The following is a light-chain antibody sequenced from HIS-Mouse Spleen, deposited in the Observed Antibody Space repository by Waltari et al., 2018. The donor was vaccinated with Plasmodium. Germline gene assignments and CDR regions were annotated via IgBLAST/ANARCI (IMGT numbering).Light chain of an antibody. V-gene: IGKV2-30*01. CDR2: KVS. CDR3: MQGTHWPYT. J-gene: IGKJ2*01. Sequence: DVVMTQSPLSLPVTLGQPASISCRSSQSLVYRDGNTYLNWFQQRPGQAPRRLIYKVSNRDSGVRDRFSGSGSGTDFTLKISRGEAEYVGVYYCMQGTHWPYTFGQGTKLEIK. CDR1: QSLVYRDGNTY.